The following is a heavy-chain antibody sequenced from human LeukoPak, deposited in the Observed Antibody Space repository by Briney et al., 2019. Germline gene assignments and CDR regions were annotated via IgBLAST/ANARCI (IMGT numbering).Heavy chain of an antibody. V-gene: IGHV1-18*01. Sequence: ASVKVSCKASGYTFLSYGINWVRQAPGQGLEWMGWISAYNGNTNYAQNLQGRVTMTTDTSTSTAYMELRSLRSDDTAVYYCARSGSGSYPYYYYMDVWGKGTTVTISS. CDR2: ISAYNGNT. CDR1: GYTFLSYG. D-gene: IGHD3-10*01. CDR3: ARSGSGSYPYYYYMDV. J-gene: IGHJ6*03.